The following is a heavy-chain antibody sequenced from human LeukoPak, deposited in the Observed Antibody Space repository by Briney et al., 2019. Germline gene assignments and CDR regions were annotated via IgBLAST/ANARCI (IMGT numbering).Heavy chain of an antibody. V-gene: IGHV4-59*01. CDR3: ARITIAAVTLIFDY. CDR1: GGSISSYY. J-gene: IGHJ4*02. CDR2: IYYSGST. Sequence: SETLSLTCTDSGGSISSYYWSWIRQPPGKGLEWIGYIYYSGSTNYNPSLKSRVTISADTSKNQFSLKLRSVTAADTAVYYCARITIAAVTLIFDYWGQGTLVTVSS. D-gene: IGHD6-13*01.